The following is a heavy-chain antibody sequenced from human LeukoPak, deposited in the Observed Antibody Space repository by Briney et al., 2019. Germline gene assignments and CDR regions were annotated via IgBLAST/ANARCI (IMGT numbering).Heavy chain of an antibody. CDR1: GDTFTGYY. CDR2: INPNSSGT. Sequence: ASVKVSCKASGDTFTGYYMHWVRQPPGQGREWMGWINPNSSGTNYEEKFQGWVTMTRDKSISTAYMELSRLRSDDTAVYYCARGGPLRLGELSLRSYYYYYYGMDVWGQGTTVTVSS. CDR3: ARGGPLRLGELSLRSYYYYYYGMDV. D-gene: IGHD3-16*02. J-gene: IGHJ6*02. V-gene: IGHV1-2*04.